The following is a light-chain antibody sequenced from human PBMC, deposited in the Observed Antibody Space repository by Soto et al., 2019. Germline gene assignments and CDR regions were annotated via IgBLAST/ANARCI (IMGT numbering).Light chain of an antibody. CDR2: GVS. CDR3: QVYGSSPQT. J-gene: IGKJ1*01. CDR1: QPVNSGY. Sequence: SVLTQSPGTLSLSPGEGATLSCRASQPVNSGYLAWYQQKPGQAPRLLMYGVSTRDTGIPDRFSGSGAGTDFTLAISRLEPGDFAVYYCQVYGSSPQTFGQATKVEFK. V-gene: IGKV3-20*01.